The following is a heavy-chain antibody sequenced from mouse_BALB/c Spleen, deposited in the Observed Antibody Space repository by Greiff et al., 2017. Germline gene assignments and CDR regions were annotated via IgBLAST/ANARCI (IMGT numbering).Heavy chain of an antibody. D-gene: IGHD4-1*01. CDR1: GYTFTDYN. Sequence: VHVKQSGPELVKPGASVKISCKASGYTFTDYNMHWVKQSHGKSLEWIGYIYPYNGGTGYNQKFKSKATLTVDNSSSTAYMELRSLTSEDSAVYYCARFLNWDFDYWGQGTTLTVSS. CDR3: ARFLNWDFDY. CDR2: IYPYNGGT. V-gene: IGHV1S29*02. J-gene: IGHJ2*01.